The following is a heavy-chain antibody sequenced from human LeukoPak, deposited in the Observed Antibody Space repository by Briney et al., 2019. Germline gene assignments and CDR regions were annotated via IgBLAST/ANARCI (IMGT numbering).Heavy chain of an antibody. CDR2: ISPYTGHT. J-gene: IGHJ5*02. Sequence: ASVKVSCKTYGPGFSSFVIAWVRQAPGQGRDWLGWISPYTGHTNYAPKFRGRVTMTTDTPTRTVYMDLRSLRSDDTAVYYCARGQVDTTMIIGGWFDHWGQGTLVIVSS. CDR1: GPGFSSFV. CDR3: ARGQVDTTMIIGGWFDH. D-gene: IGHD5-18*01. V-gene: IGHV1-18*04.